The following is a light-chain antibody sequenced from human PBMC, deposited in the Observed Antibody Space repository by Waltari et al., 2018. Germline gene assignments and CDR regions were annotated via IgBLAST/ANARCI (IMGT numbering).Light chain of an antibody. CDR1: QSISKY. Sequence: EIVLTQSPDTLSFSPGESATLSCRASQSISKYLAWYQQKLGQAPRLLIYHASSRSTGIPDRFSGSGFGTDFSLTISRLEPEDFAVYYCQHYVSLPATFGQGTKLDIK. CDR3: QHYVSLPAT. V-gene: IGKV3-20*01. CDR2: HAS. J-gene: IGKJ1*01.